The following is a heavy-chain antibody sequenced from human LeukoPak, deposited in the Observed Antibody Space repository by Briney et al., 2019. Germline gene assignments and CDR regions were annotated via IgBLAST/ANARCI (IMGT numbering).Heavy chain of an antibody. Sequence: SQTLSLTCAISGDSVSSTAWNWIRQSPSIGLEWLGRTYYRSKWYNDYAVSVKSRITINPDTSKNQFSLQLNSVTPEDTAVYYCARGGRGYCTSSSCYFDYWGQGTLVTVSS. CDR1: GDSVSSTA. J-gene: IGHJ4*02. D-gene: IGHD2-2*01. V-gene: IGHV6-1*01. CDR3: ARGGRGYCTSSSCYFDY. CDR2: TYYRSKWYN.